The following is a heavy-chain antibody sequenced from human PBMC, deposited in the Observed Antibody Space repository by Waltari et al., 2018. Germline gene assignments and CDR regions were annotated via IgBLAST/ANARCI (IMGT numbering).Heavy chain of an antibody. CDR2: IYYSGST. CDR3: ARHTSSSGWYSGY. D-gene: IGHD6-19*01. CDR1: GGSISSSSYY. Sequence: QLQLQESGPGLVKPSETLSLTCTVSGGSISSSSYYWGWIRQPPGKGLEWLGSIYYSGSTYDNPSLKSRVTISVDTSKNQFSLKLSSVTAADTAVYYCARHTSSSGWYSGYWGQGTLVTVSS. J-gene: IGHJ4*02. V-gene: IGHV4-39*01.